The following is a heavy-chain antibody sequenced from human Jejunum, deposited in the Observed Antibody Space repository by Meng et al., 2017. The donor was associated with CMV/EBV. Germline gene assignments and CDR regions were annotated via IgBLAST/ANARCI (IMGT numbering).Heavy chain of an antibody. CDR1: FTFDDYA. J-gene: IGHJ4*02. Sequence: FTFDDYAMHWVRQSPGKGLEWVSGISWNSGSIAYADSVKGRFTISRDNVKNSLYLQMNSLRPEDTALYYCAKSTRGYYDSTGYFESWGQGTLVTVSS. CDR2: ISWNSGSI. CDR3: AKSTRGYYDSTGYFES. V-gene: IGHV3-9*01. D-gene: IGHD3-22*01.